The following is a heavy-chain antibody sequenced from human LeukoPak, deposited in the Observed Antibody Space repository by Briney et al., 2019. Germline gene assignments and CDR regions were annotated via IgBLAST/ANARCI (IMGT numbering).Heavy chain of an antibody. CDR1: GFSITGYW. CDR2: INGDGSAT. D-gene: IGHD2-2*02. J-gene: IGHJ4*02. Sequence: TGGSLRLSRAASGFSITGYWIHWVRQAPGKGLVWVSHINGDGSATTYADAVKGRFTISRDNAKNTVYLQMNSLRAEDTAVYYCAREVRCSTTRCYSLFDYWGQGTLVTVSS. CDR3: AREVRCSTTRCYSLFDY. V-gene: IGHV3-74*01.